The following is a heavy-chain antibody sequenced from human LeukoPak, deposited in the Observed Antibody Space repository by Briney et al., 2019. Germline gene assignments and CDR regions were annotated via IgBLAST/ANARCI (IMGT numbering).Heavy chain of an antibody. CDR1: GFTLRSYA. V-gene: IGHV3-30*02. CDR2: IRYDGSNK. D-gene: IGHD5-18*01. CDR3: AKGDSYVSHYFYYMDV. Sequence: PVGSLRLSCAASGFTLRSYAMHWVRQAPGKGLEWVTFIRYDGSNKYYVDSVKGRFTISRDNSKNTLYLQMNSLRAEDTAVYYCAKGDSYVSHYFYYMDVWGQGTTVTVSS. J-gene: IGHJ6*03.